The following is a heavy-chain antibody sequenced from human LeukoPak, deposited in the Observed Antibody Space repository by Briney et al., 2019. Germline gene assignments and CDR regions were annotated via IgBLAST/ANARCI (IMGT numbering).Heavy chain of an antibody. CDR3: STERNWELLRPYGMDI. Sequence: GGSLRLSCAASGFTFSSYWMNWVRQAPGKGLEWVGRIKTKIDGETADYAAPVKGRFTISRDDSKNTLYLQMKSLTTEDSAVYYCSTERNWELLRPYGMDIWGQGTTVTVSS. CDR1: GFTFSSYW. D-gene: IGHD1-26*01. V-gene: IGHV3-15*01. J-gene: IGHJ6*02. CDR2: IKTKIDGETA.